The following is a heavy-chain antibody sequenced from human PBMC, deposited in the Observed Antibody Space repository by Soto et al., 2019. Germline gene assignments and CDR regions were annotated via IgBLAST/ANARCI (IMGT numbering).Heavy chain of an antibody. Sequence: GGSLRLSCAASGFTFRNFVMHWVRQAPGKGLEWVAVISYAGNNIYYADSVKGRFTISRDNSGNTLYLQMNSLKTEDTAVYYCTTDPLNYDFWSGQAYGMDVWGQGTTVTVSS. CDR2: ISYAGNNI. V-gene: IGHV3-30*03. CDR1: GFTFRNFV. CDR3: TTDPLNYDFWSGQAYGMDV. J-gene: IGHJ6*02. D-gene: IGHD3-3*01.